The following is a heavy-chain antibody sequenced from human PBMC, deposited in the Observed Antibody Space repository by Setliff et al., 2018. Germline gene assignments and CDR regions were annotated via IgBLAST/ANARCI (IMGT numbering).Heavy chain of an antibody. CDR2: IHPSGGST. CDR3: AREGVDIRSSTDYRYYMDV. D-gene: IGHD5-12*01. CDR1: GYALTNYY. J-gene: IGHJ6*03. V-gene: IGHV1-46*01. Sequence: GASVKVSCKASGYALTNYYMHWVRQAPGQGLEWMGIIHPSGGSTTYAQKFQGRVTMTRDTSTGTVNMELSSLRTEDTAVYYCAREGVDIRSSTDYRYYMDVWGKGTTVTVSS.